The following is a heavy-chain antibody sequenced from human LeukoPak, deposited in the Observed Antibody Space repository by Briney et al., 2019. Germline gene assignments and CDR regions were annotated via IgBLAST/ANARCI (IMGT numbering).Heavy chain of an antibody. D-gene: IGHD6-6*01. CDR3: AKDQGSSFDY. CDR1: GFTFSSYS. J-gene: IGHJ4*02. Sequence: GGSLRLSCAASGFTFSSYSMNWVRQAPGKGLEWVSYISSSSSTIYYADSVKGRFTISRDNSKNTLYLQMNSLRAEDTAVYYCAKDQGSSFDYWGQGTLVTVSS. CDR2: ISSSSSTI. V-gene: IGHV3-48*01.